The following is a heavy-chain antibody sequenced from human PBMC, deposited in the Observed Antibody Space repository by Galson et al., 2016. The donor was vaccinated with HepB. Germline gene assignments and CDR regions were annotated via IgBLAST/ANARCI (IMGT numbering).Heavy chain of an antibody. CDR3: ARATRSLYCSSTSCYGRAHYYYGMDV. Sequence: KVSCKASGYTFTGYYLHWVRQAPGQGLEWMGWINPNSGATNYAQKFQGWVTMTRDTSISTASLELSRLRSDDTAMYYCARATRSLYCSSTSCYGRAHYYYGMDVWGQGTTVTVSS. CDR1: GYTFTGYY. CDR2: INPNSGAT. J-gene: IGHJ6*02. D-gene: IGHD2-2*01. V-gene: IGHV1-2*04.